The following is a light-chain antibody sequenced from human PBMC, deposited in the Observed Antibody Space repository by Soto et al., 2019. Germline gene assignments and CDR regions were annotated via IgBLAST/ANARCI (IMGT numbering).Light chain of an antibody. CDR1: QDINKN. CDR3: QQYESLPLT. Sequence: DIQMTQSPSSLSASVGDRVTITCQASQDINKNLIWYQQKPGKAPKLLIYDASDLETGVTSRFSGSGSGTGFTITISSLQPEDFATYYCQQYESLPLTLGQGTRLEIK. V-gene: IGKV1-33*01. J-gene: IGKJ5*01. CDR2: DAS.